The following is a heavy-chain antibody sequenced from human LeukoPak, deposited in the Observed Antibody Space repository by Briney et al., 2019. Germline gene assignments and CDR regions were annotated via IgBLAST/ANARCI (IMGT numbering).Heavy chain of an antibody. J-gene: IGHJ4*02. CDR2: ISGSGGST. Sequence: GGSLRLSCAASGFTFSSYGMSWVRQAPGKGLEWVSAISGSGGSTYYADSVKGRFTISRDNSKNTLYLQMNGLRAEDTAVYYCAKDLRGYNWNEYFDYWGQGTLVTVSS. D-gene: IGHD1-1*01. CDR3: AKDLRGYNWNEYFDY. V-gene: IGHV3-23*01. CDR1: GFTFSSYG.